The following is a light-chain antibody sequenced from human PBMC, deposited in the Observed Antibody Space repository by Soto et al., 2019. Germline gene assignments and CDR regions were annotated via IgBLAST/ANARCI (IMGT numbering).Light chain of an antibody. CDR3: QQYGRSPWT. CDR2: GAS. J-gene: IGKJ1*01. CDR1: QSVSSSY. Sequence: IVLTQSPGTLSLSPGERVTLSCRASQSVSSSYLAWYQQKPGQAPRLLLYGASSRATGIPDRFSGSGSGTDFILTISRLEPDDFAVYYCQQYGRSPWTFGQGTKVDIK. V-gene: IGKV3-20*01.